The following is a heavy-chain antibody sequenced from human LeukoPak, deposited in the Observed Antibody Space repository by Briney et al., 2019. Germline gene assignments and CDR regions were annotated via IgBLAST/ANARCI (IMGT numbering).Heavy chain of an antibody. CDR1: GFTFSSYA. V-gene: IGHV3-23*01. J-gene: IGHJ4*02. CDR2: INNNGRST. D-gene: IGHD6-19*01. CDR3: AGRGEVAGLWSY. Sequence: PGGSLRLSCAASGFTFSSYAMSWVRQAPGKGLEWVSAINNNGRSTYYADSVKGRFTISRDNSKNTLYLQMNSLRAEDTAVYYCAGRGEVAGLWSYWGQGTLVTVSS.